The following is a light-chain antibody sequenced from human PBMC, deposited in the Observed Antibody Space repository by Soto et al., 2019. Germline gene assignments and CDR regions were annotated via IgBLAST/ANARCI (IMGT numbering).Light chain of an antibody. J-gene: IGKJ4*01. V-gene: IGKV3-20*01. CDR1: QSVSSSY. CDR2: GAS. CDR3: QQYGSS. Sequence: ENVLTQSPGTLSLSPGERATLSCRASQSVSSSYLAWYQQKPGQAPRLLIYGASSRATGIPDRFSGSGSGTDFTLTISRLEPEEFAVYYCQQYGSSLGGGTKVEIK.